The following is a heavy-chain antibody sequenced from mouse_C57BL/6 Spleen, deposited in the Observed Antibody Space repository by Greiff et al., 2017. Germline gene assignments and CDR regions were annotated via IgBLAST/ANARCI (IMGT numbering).Heavy chain of an antibody. D-gene: IGHD1-3*01. Sequence: QVQLQQPGTELVKPGASVKLSCKASGYTFTSYWMHWVKQRPGQGLEWIGNINPSNGGTNYNEKFRSKATLTVDKSTSTAYMQLSSLTSEESADYCCARAHDYYAMDYWGQGTSVTVSS. CDR3: ARAHDYYAMDY. CDR1: GYTFTSYW. V-gene: IGHV1-53*01. CDR2: INPSNGGT. J-gene: IGHJ4*01.